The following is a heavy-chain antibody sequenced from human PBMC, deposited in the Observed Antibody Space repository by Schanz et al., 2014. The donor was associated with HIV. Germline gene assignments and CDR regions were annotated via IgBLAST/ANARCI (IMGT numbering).Heavy chain of an antibody. D-gene: IGHD6-13*01. J-gene: IGHJ5*02. V-gene: IGHV3-23*01. CDR2: ISGSGDNT. CDR3: AKDKSRHTYSSSSIFDP. CDR1: GFIFTDYA. Sequence: EEKLLESGGGLVQPGGSLRLSCAAAGFIFTDYAMSWVRQAPGKGLEWVSGISGSGDNTQYADSVKGRFTISRDNSKNTLYLQMNSLRPEDTAVYYCAKDKSRHTYSSSSIFDPWGQGTLVTVSS.